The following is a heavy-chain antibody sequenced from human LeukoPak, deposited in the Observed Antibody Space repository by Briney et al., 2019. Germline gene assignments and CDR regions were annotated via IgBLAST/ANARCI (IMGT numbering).Heavy chain of an antibody. CDR1: GFTFSSYA. D-gene: IGHD6-6*01. CDR2: ISYDGSNK. Sequence: GGSLRLSCAAYGFTFSSYAMHWVRQAPGKGLEWVAVISYDGSNKYYADSVKGRFTISRDNSKNTLYLQMNSLRAEDTAVYYCASLAARNFDYWGQGTLVTVSS. V-gene: IGHV3-30*01. CDR3: ASLAARNFDY. J-gene: IGHJ4*02.